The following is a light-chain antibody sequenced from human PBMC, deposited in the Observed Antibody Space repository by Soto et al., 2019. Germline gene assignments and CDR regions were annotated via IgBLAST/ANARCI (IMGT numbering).Light chain of an antibody. J-gene: IGKJ4*01. CDR1: QSVLFSSNNKNY. Sequence: DIVMPQSPDSLAVSLGERATINCKSSQSVLFSSNNKNYLAWYQQKVGQPPKLLIYWASTRESGVPDRFSGSGSGTDFTLTISSLQAEDVAVYYCQQYYSKPLTFGGGTKVEIK. CDR3: QQYYSKPLT. V-gene: IGKV4-1*01. CDR2: WAS.